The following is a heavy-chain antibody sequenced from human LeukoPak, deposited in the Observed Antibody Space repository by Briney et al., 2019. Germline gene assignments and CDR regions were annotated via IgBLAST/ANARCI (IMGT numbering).Heavy chain of an antibody. D-gene: IGHD1-26*01. CDR1: GFTFSNYA. J-gene: IGHJ4*02. V-gene: IGHV3-30*09. Sequence: GGSLRLSCAASGFTFSNYAMHWVRQAPGKGLEWVALVSFDATDTYYTDSLKGRFAISRDNSKSTLYLQMNSLTPDDTSVYYCSRSPGILGTNYFDYWGQGTLVTVSS. CDR3: SRSPGILGTNYFDY. CDR2: VSFDATDT.